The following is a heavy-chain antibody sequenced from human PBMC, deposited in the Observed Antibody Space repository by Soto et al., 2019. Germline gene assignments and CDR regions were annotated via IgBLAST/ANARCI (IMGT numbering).Heavy chain of an antibody. D-gene: IGHD2-15*01. J-gene: IGHJ3*02. V-gene: IGHV1-18*01. CDR1: GYMFTTYG. CDR3: ARDGGFHALAI. Sequence: QVQLVQSGGEMKKPGASVKVSCKASGYMFTTYGMSWVRQAPGQGLEWMGWISAYNGNTNYAQNLQGRVAMTTDTSTGTAYMELWSLRSDDTAVYFCARDGGFHALAIWGQGTMVTVSS. CDR2: ISAYNGNT.